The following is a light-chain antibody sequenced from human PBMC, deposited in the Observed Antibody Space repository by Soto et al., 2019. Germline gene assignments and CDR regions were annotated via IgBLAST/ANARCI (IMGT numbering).Light chain of an antibody. CDR1: QSVSSN. CDR2: GAS. V-gene: IGKV3-15*01. CDR3: QQYNGWPT. Sequence: DIVLTQSPATLSVPPAEGPTLSCRASQSVSSNLAWYQQKPGQAPSLLIYGASTRATGVPARFSGSGSGTEFTLTISSLMSDDSAVYYCQQYNGWPTFGQGTKVDIK. J-gene: IGKJ1*01.